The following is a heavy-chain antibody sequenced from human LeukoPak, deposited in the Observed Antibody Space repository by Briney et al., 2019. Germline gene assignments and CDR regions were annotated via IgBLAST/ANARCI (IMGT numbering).Heavy chain of an antibody. V-gene: IGHV1-8*01. CDR3: AKVGLGNTAIHI. J-gene: IGHJ3*02. D-gene: IGHD3/OR15-3a*01. Sequence: GASVKVSCKASGYTFPNYDINWVRQATGQGLEWMGWMNFNSGNTGYAQKSQGRVTMTRNTAISTIYMELSSLKSEDTAIYYCAKVGLGNTAIHIWGQGTMVTVSS. CDR2: MNFNSGNT. CDR1: GYTFPNYD.